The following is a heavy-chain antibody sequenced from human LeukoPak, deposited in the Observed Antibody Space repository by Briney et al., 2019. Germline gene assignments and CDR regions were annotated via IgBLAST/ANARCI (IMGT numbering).Heavy chain of an antibody. V-gene: IGHV3-30-3*01. J-gene: IGHJ4*02. CDR2: TSHDGSNK. D-gene: IGHD3-10*01. CDR1: GFTFSSYA. CDR3: ARGPYGSGTYYYDY. Sequence: PGGSLRLSCAASGFTFSSYAMHWVRQAPGKGLEWVAVTSHDGSNKYYEDSVKGRFTISRDNSENTLYLQMNSLRAEDTAVYYCARGPYGSGTYYYDYWGQGTLVTVSS.